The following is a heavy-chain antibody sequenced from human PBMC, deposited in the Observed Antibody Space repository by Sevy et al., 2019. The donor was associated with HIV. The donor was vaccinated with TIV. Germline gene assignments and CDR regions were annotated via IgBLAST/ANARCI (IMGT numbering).Heavy chain of an antibody. V-gene: IGHV1-2*02. D-gene: IGHD5-18*01. Sequence: ASVKVSCKASGYIFTDYYIHWVRQAPGQGLEWLAWINPNSGGTTYAQNFQGRVTVTRDTSISTAYMELNNLRSDDTAVYYCASPGGYTYSSLLDNWGQGTLVTVSS. J-gene: IGHJ4*02. CDR1: GYIFTDYY. CDR2: INPNSGGT. CDR3: ASPGGYTYSSLLDN.